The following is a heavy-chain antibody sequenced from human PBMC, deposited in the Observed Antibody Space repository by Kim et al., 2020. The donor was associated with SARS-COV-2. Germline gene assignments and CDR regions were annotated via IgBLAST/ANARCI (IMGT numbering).Heavy chain of an antibody. CDR3: ARGEAFDY. V-gene: IGHV7-4-1*02. Sequence: TGNPTYAQGFTGRFVFSLDPTVSTAYLQISSLKAEDTAVYYCARGEAFDYWGQGTLVTVSS. D-gene: IGHD1-26*01. CDR2: TGNP. J-gene: IGHJ4*02.